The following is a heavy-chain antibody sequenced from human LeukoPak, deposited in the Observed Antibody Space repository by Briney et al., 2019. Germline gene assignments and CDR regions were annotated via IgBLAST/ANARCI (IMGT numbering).Heavy chain of an antibody. D-gene: IGHD2-2*01. J-gene: IGHJ6*03. Sequence: SETLSLTCAVYGGSFSGYYWSWIRQPPGKGLEWIGEINHSGSTNYNPSLKSRVTISVDTSKNQFSLKLSSVTAADTAVYYCARLGYCSSTSCYSEYYYYYMDVWGKGTTVTVS. V-gene: IGHV4-34*01. CDR3: ARLGYCSSTSCYSEYYYYYMDV. CDR1: GGSFSGYY. CDR2: INHSGST.